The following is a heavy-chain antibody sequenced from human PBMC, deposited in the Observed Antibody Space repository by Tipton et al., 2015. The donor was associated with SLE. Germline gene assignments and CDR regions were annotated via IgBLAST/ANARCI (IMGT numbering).Heavy chain of an antibody. J-gene: IGHJ6*02. CDR2: VCNSVST. CDR3: ARQRLRLLSPLDA. Sequence: TLSLTCTVSGGSIRSYYWTWIRQSPGKGLEWIACVCNSVSTNYDPSLKSRGTISVDTSKNHFSLELTSVTAADTAVYYCARQRLRLLSPLDAWGQGTTVTVS. CDR1: GGSIRSYY. D-gene: IGHD3-10*01. V-gene: IGHV4-59*08.